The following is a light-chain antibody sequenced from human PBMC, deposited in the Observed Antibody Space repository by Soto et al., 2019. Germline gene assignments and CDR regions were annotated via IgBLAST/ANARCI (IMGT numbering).Light chain of an antibody. CDR2: EAS. Sequence: EIVLTQSPATLSLSPWERATLSSRASQSVSNYLAWYQQKPGQAPRLLMYEASTRATGIPARFSGGGSGTDFTLTISSLEPEDFAVYYCQQRSDWPWTFGQGTKVDI. J-gene: IGKJ1*01. CDR1: QSVSNY. V-gene: IGKV3-11*01. CDR3: QQRSDWPWT.